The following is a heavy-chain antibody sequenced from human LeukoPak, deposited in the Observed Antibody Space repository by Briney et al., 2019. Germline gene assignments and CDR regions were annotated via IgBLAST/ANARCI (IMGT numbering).Heavy chain of an antibody. J-gene: IGHJ3*02. D-gene: IGHD1-26*01. CDR1: GGXISSYY. V-gene: IGHV4-59*01. CDR2: ISYSGST. CDR3: ARETRLHSGSYSNDAFDI. Sequence: SETLSLTCSVSGGXISSYYWSWIRQPPGKGLEWIGHISYSGSTDYNPSLKSRVTISLDTSRNQFSLRLSSVTAADTAVYYCARETRLHSGSYSNDAFDIWGQGTMVTVSS.